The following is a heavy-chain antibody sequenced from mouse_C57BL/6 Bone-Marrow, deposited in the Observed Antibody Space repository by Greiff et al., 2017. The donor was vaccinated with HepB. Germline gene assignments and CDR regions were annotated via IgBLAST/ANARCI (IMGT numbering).Heavy chain of an antibody. J-gene: IGHJ2*01. Sequence: QVQLKESGAELVMPGASVKLSCKASGYTFTSYWMHWVKQRPGQGLEWIGEIDPSDSYTNYNQKFKGKSTLTVDKSSSTAYMQLSSLTSEDSAVYYGARWGSTMVTTYFDYWGQGTTLTVSS. CDR1: GYTFTSYW. D-gene: IGHD2-2*01. CDR3: ARWGSTMVTTYFDY. V-gene: IGHV1-69*01. CDR2: IDPSDSYT.